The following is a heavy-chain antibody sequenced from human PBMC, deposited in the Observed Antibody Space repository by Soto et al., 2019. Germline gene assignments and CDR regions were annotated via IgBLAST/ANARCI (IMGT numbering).Heavy chain of an antibody. CDR3: ARGVRSCLSDY. D-gene: IGHD1-26*01. CDR1: GYTFTSYA. J-gene: IGHJ4*02. Sequence: QVQLVQSGAEVKKPGASVKVSCKASGYTFTSYAMHWVRQAPGQRLEWMGGINAGNGNTKYSQKFQGRVTITRDTPATTAYMELSSLRSEHTAVCSYARGVRSCLSDYCGQGPLVTVSS. V-gene: IGHV1-3*01. CDR2: INAGNGNT.